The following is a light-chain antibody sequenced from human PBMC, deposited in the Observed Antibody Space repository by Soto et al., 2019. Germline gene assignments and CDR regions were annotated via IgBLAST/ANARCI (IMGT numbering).Light chain of an antibody. CDR3: QQYGDSSQT. Sequence: EIVLTQSPGTLSLSPGEGATLSCRASQSVISNFLAWYQQKTGQSPRLLIYGASKSATGIPDRFSGSGSGTDFTLTISRLEPEDFAVYYCQQYGDSSQTFGQGTNGEIK. CDR2: GAS. J-gene: IGKJ1*01. V-gene: IGKV3-20*01. CDR1: QSVISNF.